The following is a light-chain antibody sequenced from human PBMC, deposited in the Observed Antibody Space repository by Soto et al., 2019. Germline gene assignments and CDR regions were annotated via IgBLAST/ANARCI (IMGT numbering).Light chain of an antibody. V-gene: IGKV1-6*01. CDR2: GAS. CDR1: HGIGTD. CDR3: LQDINDPWT. Sequence: AIQMTQSPSSLSASVGDRVTISCRASHGIGTDLGWYQQKPGKPPKVLIDGASNLQSGVPPRFSGSGSGTDFTLAISSLQTEDSATEDCLQDINDPWTCGQGTKVEIK. J-gene: IGKJ1*01.